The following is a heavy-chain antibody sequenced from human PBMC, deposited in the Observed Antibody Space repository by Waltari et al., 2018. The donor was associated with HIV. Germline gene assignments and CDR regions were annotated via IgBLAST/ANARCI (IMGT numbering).Heavy chain of an antibody. CDR3: TTADRAYAFDI. V-gene: IGHV3-15*01. Sequence: EVQLVESGGGLVKPGGSLRLSCAASGFTFSNAWMSWVRLAPGKGMEVVGRIKSKGDGGTTDYAAPVKVRFTISRDDSKNTLYLEMNSLKTEDTAVYYCTTADRAYAFDIWGQGTMVTVSS. CDR1: GFTFSNAW. J-gene: IGHJ3*02. CDR2: IKSKGDGGTT.